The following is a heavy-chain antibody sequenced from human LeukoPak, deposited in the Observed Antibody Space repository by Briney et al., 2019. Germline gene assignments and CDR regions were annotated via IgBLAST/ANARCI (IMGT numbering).Heavy chain of an antibody. D-gene: IGHD3-3*01. V-gene: IGHV4-34*01. J-gene: IGHJ6*02. CDR3: ARGRLRFLGWLGPFMDV. CDR1: GGSFSGYY. Sequence: PSETLSLTCAVYGGSFSGYYWSWIRQPPGKGLEWIGEINHSGSTNYNPSLKSRVTISVDTSKNQFSLKLSSVTAADTAVYYCARGRLRFLGWLGPFMDVWGQGTTVTVSS. CDR2: INHSGST.